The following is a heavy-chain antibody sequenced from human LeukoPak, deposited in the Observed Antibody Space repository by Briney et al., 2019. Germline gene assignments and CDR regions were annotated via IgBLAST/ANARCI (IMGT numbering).Heavy chain of an antibody. CDR3: TRGGIAVVFFDY. V-gene: IGHV3-49*04. D-gene: IGHD6-19*01. CDR1: GFTLGDYA. Sequence: GGSLTPSCTASGFTLGDYAMSWVRQAPGKGLEWVGLIRSKAYGETPEYAASVKGRVTISRDDSKSIAYLQMNSLKTEDTALYYCTRGGIAVVFFDYWGQGTLVTVSS. J-gene: IGHJ4*02. CDR2: IRSKAYGETP.